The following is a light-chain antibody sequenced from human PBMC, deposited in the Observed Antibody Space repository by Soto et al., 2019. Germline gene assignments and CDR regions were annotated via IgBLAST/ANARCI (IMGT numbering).Light chain of an antibody. CDR2: GAS. CDR1: QMVSST. V-gene: IGKV3-15*01. CDR3: QQRSNWPHT. J-gene: IGKJ5*01. Sequence: EIVITQSPATLSVSPVGRATLSCRASQMVSSTLAWYQQKPGQAPRLLIYGASTRATGIPARFSGSGSGTEFTLTISSLEPEDFAVYYCQQRSNWPHTCGQGTRREIK.